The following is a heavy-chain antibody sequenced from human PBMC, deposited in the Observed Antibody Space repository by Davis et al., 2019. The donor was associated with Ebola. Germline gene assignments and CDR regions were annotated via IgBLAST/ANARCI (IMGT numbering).Heavy chain of an antibody. D-gene: IGHD3-16*02. J-gene: IGHJ4*02. CDR3: ARIRWYYFDY. CDR1: GFTFSSYA. CDR2: ISYDGSNK. V-gene: IGHV3-30-3*01. Sequence: GESLKISCAASGFTFSSYAMHWVRQAPGKGLEWVAVISYDGSNKYYADSVKGRFTISRDNSKNTLYLQMNSLRAEDTAFYCCARIRWYYFDYWGQGTLVTVSS.